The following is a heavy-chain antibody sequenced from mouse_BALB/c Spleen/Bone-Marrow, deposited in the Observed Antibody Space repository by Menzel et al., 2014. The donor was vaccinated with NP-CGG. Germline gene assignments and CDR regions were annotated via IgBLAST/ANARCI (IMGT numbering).Heavy chain of an antibody. CDR2: INPYNDDT. V-gene: IGHV1-14*01. J-gene: IGHJ3*01. D-gene: IGHD1-2*01. CDR3: ARWHYYGAY. Sequence: EVQRVESGPELVKPGASVKMSCKASGYTFTSYIIHWVKQKPGPGLEWIGYINPYNDDTKYNERFRNKATLTSDKSSSTVYMELSSLTSDDSAVYYCARWHYYGAYWGQGTLVTVSA. CDR1: GYTFTSYI.